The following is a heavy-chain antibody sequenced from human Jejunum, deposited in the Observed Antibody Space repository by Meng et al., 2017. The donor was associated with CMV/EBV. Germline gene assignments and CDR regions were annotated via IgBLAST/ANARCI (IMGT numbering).Heavy chain of an antibody. V-gene: IGHV4-31*03. CDR3: ARVGDY. CDR1: GGSISSNCYY. CDR2: IYYTGSP. J-gene: IGHJ4*02. Sequence: QVQLQDSGPGLVRPSETLSLTCTVSGGSISSNCYYWSWIRQHPGKGLEWIGYIYYTGSPSYNPSLKSRVTISVDTSNNQFSLRLTSVTAADTAVYYCARVGDYWGQGTLVTVSS.